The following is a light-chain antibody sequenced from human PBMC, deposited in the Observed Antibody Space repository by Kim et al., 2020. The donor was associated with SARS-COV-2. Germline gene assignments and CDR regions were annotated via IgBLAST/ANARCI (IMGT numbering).Light chain of an antibody. CDR3: KQYYASPVT. J-gene: IGKJ4*01. CDR2: WAS. CDR1: RSVSSASTNRSY. V-gene: IGKV4-1*01. Sequence: DIVMTQSPGSLAVSLGERATVTFKSSRSVSSASTNRSYIAWYQQRPGQSPKLIFYWASVRESGVPDRISGSGSGTDFTLTISSLQAEDVAIYHCKQYYASPVTFGGGTKVDIK.